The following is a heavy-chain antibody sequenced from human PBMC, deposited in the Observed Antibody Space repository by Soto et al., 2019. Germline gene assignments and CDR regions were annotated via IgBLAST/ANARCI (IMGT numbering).Heavy chain of an antibody. CDR1: GFTFSSYG. J-gene: IGHJ4*02. V-gene: IGHV3-21*01. CDR2: ISSSSSYI. Sequence: GGSLRLSCAASGFTFSSYGMNWVRQAPGKGLEWVSSISSSSSYIYYADSVKGRFTISRDNAKNSLYLQMNSLRAEDTAVYYCARDGRLGYCSGGSCYVGFDYWGQGTLVTVSS. D-gene: IGHD2-15*01. CDR3: ARDGRLGYCSGGSCYVGFDY.